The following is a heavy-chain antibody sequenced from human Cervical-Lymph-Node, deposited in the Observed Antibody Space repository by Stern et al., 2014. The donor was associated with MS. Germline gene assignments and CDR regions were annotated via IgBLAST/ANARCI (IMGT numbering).Heavy chain of an antibody. V-gene: IGHV1-2*02. Sequence: QLVQSGAEVEKPGASVKVSCKASGYIFTDYYLHWVRQAPGQGLEWMGRINPKSGGTSYAQSFQGRVPMTRDTSITTAYMDLSRLTSDDTAVYYCTRALRIADRPSPGGHWFDPWGQGTLVIVSS. D-gene: IGHD6-6*01. CDR3: TRALRIADRPSPGGHWFDP. CDR1: GYIFTDYY. CDR2: INPKSGGT. J-gene: IGHJ5*02.